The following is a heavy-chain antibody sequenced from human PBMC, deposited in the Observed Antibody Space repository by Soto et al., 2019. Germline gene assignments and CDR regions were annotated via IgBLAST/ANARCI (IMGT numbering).Heavy chain of an antibody. CDR2: IDASGST. V-gene: IGHV4-4*07. D-gene: IGHD3-3*01. CDR3: ARGGHDFWSGPFDY. Sequence: SETLSLTCTVSDGSISTYYCNWIRQPAGKGLEWIGRIDASGSTDYDPSLKSRVTMSVDTSKNRFSLRLSSVTAADTAVYYCARGGHDFWSGPFDYWGQGAQVTVSS. CDR1: DGSISTYY. J-gene: IGHJ4*02.